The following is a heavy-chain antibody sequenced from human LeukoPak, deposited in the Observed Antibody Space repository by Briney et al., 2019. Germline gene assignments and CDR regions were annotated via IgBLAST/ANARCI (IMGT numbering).Heavy chain of an antibody. V-gene: IGHV3-33*01. CDR3: ARVGEATSFAFDI. Sequence: GRSLRLSCAASGFTFSSYGMHWVRQAPGKGLEWVAVIWYDGSNKYYADSVKGGFTISRDNSKNPLYLQMNSLRAEDTAVYYCARVGEATSFAFDIWGQGTMVTVSS. D-gene: IGHD1-26*01. J-gene: IGHJ3*02. CDR2: IWYDGSNK. CDR1: GFTFSSYG.